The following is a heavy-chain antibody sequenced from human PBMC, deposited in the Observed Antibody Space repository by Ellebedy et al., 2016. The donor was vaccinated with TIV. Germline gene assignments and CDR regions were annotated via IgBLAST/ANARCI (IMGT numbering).Heavy chain of an antibody. Sequence: MPSETLSLTCSVSGGSITSYDWSWIRQPPGKGLEWVGYFYHTGGTNYSPSLTSRVIMSVDTSKNQFSLKLSSVTAADTAVYYCARHSGSGYYSGVLDSWGQGTLVTVSS. CDR1: GGSITSYD. V-gene: IGHV4-59*08. CDR2: FYHTGGT. J-gene: IGHJ4*02. D-gene: IGHD3-22*01. CDR3: ARHSGSGYYSGVLDS.